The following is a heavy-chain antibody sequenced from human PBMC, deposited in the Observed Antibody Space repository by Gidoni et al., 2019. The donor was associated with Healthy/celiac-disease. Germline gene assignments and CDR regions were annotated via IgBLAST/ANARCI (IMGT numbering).Heavy chain of an antibody. D-gene: IGHD3-3*01. V-gene: IGHV3-49*04. CDR1: VFPFGDYA. CDR3: TRVLTYYDFWSGYQDFDY. J-gene: IGHJ4*02. CDR2: IRSKAYGGTT. Sequence: EVQLVESGGGLVQPGRSLRLSCTASVFPFGDYAMSWVRQAPGKGLEWVGFIRSKAYGGTTEYAASVKGRFTISRDDSKSIAYLQMNSLKTEDTAVYYCTRVLTYYDFWSGYQDFDYWGQGTLVTVSS.